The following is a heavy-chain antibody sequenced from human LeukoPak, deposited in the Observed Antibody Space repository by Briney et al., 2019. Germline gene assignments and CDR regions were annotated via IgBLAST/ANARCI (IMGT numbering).Heavy chain of an antibody. V-gene: IGHV4-34*01. CDR3: AKTHSHFPPYFDY. J-gene: IGHJ4*02. CDR2: INHSGST. Sequence: SETLSLTCAVYGGSFSGYYWSWIRQPPGKGLEWIGEINHSGSTNYNPSLKSRVTISVDTSKNQFSLKLSSVTAADTAMYYCAKTHSHFPPYFDYWGQGTLVIVSS. D-gene: IGHD4-11*01. CDR1: GGSFSGYY.